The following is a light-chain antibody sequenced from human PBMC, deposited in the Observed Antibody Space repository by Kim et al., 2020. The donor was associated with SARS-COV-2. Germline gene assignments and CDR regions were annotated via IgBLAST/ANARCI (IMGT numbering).Light chain of an antibody. CDR3: QQYGSSSIT. CDR1: HSVSSSY. J-gene: IGKJ5*01. V-gene: IGKV3-20*01. CDR2: GAS. Sequence: SPGERATLSCRASHSVSSSYLAWYQQKPGQAPRLLIYGASSRATGIPDRFSGSGSGTDFTLTISRLEPEDFAVYYCQQYGSSSITFGQGTRLEIK.